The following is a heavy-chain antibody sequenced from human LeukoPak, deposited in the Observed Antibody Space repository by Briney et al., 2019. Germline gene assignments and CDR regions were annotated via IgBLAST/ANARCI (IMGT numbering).Heavy chain of an antibody. D-gene: IGHD2-2*01. CDR3: AKLTNKVAADTDY. V-gene: IGHV3-74*01. CDR1: GFTFSSYW. Sequence: PGGSLRLSCAASGFTFSSYWMHWVRQAPGKGLEWVSRIKRDGSSIGYADSVEGRFTISRDNAKNTLSLQMNSLRAEDTAVYYCAKLTNKVAADTDYWGQGTLVTVSS. J-gene: IGHJ4*02. CDR2: IKRDGSSI.